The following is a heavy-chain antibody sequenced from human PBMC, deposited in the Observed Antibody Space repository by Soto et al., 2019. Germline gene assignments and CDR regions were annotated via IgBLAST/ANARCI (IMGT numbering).Heavy chain of an antibody. V-gene: IGHV5-10-1*01. Sequence: PGESLKISCKGSGYSFAGYWINWVRQKPGKGLEWMGRIDPSDSQTYYSPSFRGHVTISATKSITTVFLQWSSLRASDTAMYYCARQISDSDIGTNSHYYFDSWGQGTRVTVSS. CDR3: ARQISDSDIGTNSHYYFDS. CDR2: IDPSDSQT. CDR1: GYSFAGYW. J-gene: IGHJ4*02. D-gene: IGHD2-8*01.